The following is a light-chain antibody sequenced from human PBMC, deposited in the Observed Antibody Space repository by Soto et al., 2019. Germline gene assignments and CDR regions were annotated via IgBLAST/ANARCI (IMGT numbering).Light chain of an antibody. CDR1: SSDVGGYNY. CDR2: EVS. J-gene: IGLJ1*01. V-gene: IGLV2-14*01. CDR3: SSYTSSSTYV. Sequence: QSALTQHASVSGSRGQSITISCTGTSSDVGGYNYVSWYQQHPGKAPKLMIYEVSNRPSGVSNRFSGSKSGNTASLTISGLQAEDEADYYCSSYTSSSTYVFGTGTKVTVL.